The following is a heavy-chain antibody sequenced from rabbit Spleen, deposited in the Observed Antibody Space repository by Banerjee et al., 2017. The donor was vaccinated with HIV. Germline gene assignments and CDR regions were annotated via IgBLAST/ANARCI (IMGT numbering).Heavy chain of an antibody. CDR2: IDPVFGIT. J-gene: IGHJ4*01. V-gene: IGHV1S47*01. Sequence: QEQLVESGGGLVQPGGSLTLSCKASGFDLSSYGVSWVRQVPGKGLEWIGYIDPVFGITNYATWVNGRFTISSHNAQNTLYLQLNSLTAADTATYFCVRGASSSGYYSLWGQGTLVTVS. D-gene: IGHD1-1*01. CDR3: VRGASSSGYYSL. CDR1: GFDLSSYG.